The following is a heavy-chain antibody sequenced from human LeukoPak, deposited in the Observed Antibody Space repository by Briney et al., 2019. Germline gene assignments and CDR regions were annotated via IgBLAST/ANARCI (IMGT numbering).Heavy chain of an antibody. CDR3: AKAVGKVVTQAVCWNY. D-gene: IGHD4-23*01. CDR1: GFTFSSYA. J-gene: IGHJ4*02. Sequence: PGGSLRLSCAASGFTFSSYAMSWVRQAPGKGLEWVSAISGSGGSTYYADSVKGRFTISRDNSKNTLYLQMDSLRAEDTAVYYCAKAVGKVVTQAVCWNYWGQGTLVTVSS. V-gene: IGHV3-23*01. CDR2: ISGSGGST.